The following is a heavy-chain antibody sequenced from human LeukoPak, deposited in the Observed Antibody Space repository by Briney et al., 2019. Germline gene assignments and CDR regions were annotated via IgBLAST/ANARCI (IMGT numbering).Heavy chain of an antibody. CDR1: GGSFSGYY. D-gene: IGHD1-26*01. Sequence: PSETLSLTCAVYGGSFSGYYWSWIRQPPGKGLEWIGEINHSGSTNYNPSLKSRVTISVDTSKNQFSLKLSSVTAADTAVYYCARAIVGAAVDYWGQGTLVTVSS. V-gene: IGHV4-34*01. J-gene: IGHJ4*02. CDR2: INHSGST. CDR3: ARAIVGAAVDY.